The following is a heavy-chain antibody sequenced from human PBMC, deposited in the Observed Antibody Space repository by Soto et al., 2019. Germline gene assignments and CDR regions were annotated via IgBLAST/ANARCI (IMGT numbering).Heavy chain of an antibody. CDR2: SRDKVHSHTT. CDR3: ARGVVSTGYFDY. CDR1: GFTFSDHY. D-gene: IGHD5-12*01. V-gene: IGHV3-72*01. J-gene: IGHJ4*02. Sequence: EVQLAESGGGLVQPGGSLRLSCAASGFTFSDHYMDWVRQAPGKGLEWVGRSRDKVHSHTTEYAASVKGRFTISRGDSENSLYLQMNSLTTEDTAVYYCARGVVSTGYFDYWGQGTLVTVSS.